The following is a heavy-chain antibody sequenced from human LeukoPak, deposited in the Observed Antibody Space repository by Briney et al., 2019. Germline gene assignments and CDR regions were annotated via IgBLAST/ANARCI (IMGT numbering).Heavy chain of an antibody. CDR2: IIGGGSST. D-gene: IGHD3-10*01. J-gene: IGHJ4*02. V-gene: IGHV3-23*01. Sequence: GGSLRLPCAASGFTFSIYAMSWVRQPPGKGLEWVSSIIGGGSSTSHEHSVRGPITISKDNSKNTLYLQMNNLRAEDTAVYYCAKDFTGIRGVILDDYWGQGTLVTVSS. CDR3: AKDFTGIRGVILDDY. CDR1: GFTFSIYA.